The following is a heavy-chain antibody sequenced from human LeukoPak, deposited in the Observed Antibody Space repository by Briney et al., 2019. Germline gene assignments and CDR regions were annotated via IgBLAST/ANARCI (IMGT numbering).Heavy chain of an antibody. CDR3: ATDKITMVRGVSFDY. J-gene: IGHJ4*02. CDR2: FYPEDGET. CDR1: GYTLTELS. Sequence: GASVTVSCKVSGYTLTELSMHWVRQAPGKGLEWMGGFYPEDGETIYAQKFQGRVTMTEDTSTDTAYMELSSLRSEDTAVYYCATDKITMVRGVSFDYWGQGTLVTVSS. D-gene: IGHD3-10*01. V-gene: IGHV1-24*01.